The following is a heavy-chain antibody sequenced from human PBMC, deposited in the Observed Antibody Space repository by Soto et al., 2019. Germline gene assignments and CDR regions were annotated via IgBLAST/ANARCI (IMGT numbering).Heavy chain of an antibody. CDR3: ARRPTSTVSALGY. V-gene: IGHV3-30-3*01. CDR2: ISEDVGNK. J-gene: IGHJ4*02. CDR1: GLTFTSYA. D-gene: IGHD6-19*01. Sequence: QVHLVESGGGVVQAGRSLRLSCTASGLTFTSYALHWVRQAPGKGLEWVSLISEDVGNKYFAESVRGRFLISRDNSKKPVDLQMNSLRPEDTAVYFCARRPTSTVSALGYWGQGTLVTVSS.